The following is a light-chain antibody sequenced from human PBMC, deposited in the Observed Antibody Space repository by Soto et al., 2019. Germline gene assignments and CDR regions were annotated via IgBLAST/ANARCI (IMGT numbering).Light chain of an antibody. CDR3: AAWDDSLTTCV. CDR1: SSNIGINY. J-gene: IGLJ1*01. CDR2: KNN. V-gene: IGLV1-47*01. Sequence: QSVLTQPPSASGTPGQRVTISCSGSSSNIGINYVYWYQQLPGTAPKLLSYKNNQRPSGVPDRFSGSKSGPSASLAISGLRSEDEADFYCAAWDDSLTTCVFGTGTKLTVL.